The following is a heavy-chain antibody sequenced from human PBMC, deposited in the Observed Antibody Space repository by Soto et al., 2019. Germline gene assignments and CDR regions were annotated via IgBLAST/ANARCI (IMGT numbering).Heavy chain of an antibody. J-gene: IGHJ4*02. V-gene: IGHV3-23*01. CDR2: ISGSGGST. CDR1: GFTFSSYA. Sequence: PGWSLRLSCAASGFTFSSYAMSWVRQAPGKGLEWVSAISGSGGSTYYADSVKGRFTISRDNSKNTLYLQMNSLRAEDTAVYYCANLLFPYYHGSGSDVYYDYWGQGTLVILSS. CDR3: ANLLFPYYHGSGSDVYYDY. D-gene: IGHD3-10*01.